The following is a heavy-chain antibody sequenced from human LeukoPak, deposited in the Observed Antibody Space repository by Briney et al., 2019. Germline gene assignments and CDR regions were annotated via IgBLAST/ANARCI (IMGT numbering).Heavy chain of an antibody. CDR3: ARGPTLRFLEWLPNTPPDY. CDR2: INPNSGGT. Sequence: GASVKVSCKASGYTFTGYYMRWVRQAPGQGLEWMRWINPNSGGTNYAQKFQGRVTMTRDTSISTAYMELSRLRSDDTAVHYCARGPTLRFLEWLPNTPPDYWGQGTLVTVSS. J-gene: IGHJ4*02. CDR1: GYTFTGYY. V-gene: IGHV1-2*02. D-gene: IGHD3-3*01.